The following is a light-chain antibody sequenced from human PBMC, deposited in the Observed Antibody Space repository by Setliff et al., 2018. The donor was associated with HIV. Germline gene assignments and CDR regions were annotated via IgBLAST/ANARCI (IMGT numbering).Light chain of an antibody. CDR3: CSHAGGNTYV. J-gene: IGLJ1*01. Sequence: QSVLTQPASVSGSPGQSITISCTGASSTLGVYHSVSWYQQHPGKAPKLIEVVNWPSGFSNRFSASKSGNTASLTISGLQAEDEADYYCCSHAGGNTYVFGAGTKVTVL. CDR1: SSTLGVYHS. CDR2: EVV. V-gene: IGLV2-23*02.